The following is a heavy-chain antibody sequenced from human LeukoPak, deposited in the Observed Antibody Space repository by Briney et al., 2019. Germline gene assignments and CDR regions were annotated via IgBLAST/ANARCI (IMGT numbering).Heavy chain of an antibody. CDR3: ARHLYITFGGVIVPYYFDY. CDR2: INHSGST. CDR1: GGSFSGYY. V-gene: IGHV4-34*01. Sequence: PSETLSLTCAVYGGSFSGYYWSWIRQPPGKGLEWIGEINHSGSTNYNPSLKSRVTISVDTSKNQFSLKLSSVTAADTAVYYCARHLYITFGGVIVPYYFDYWGRGTLVTVSS. J-gene: IGHJ4*02. D-gene: IGHD3-16*02.